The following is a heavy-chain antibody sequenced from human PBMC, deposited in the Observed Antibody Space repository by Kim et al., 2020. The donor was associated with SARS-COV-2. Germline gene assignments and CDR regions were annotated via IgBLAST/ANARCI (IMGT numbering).Heavy chain of an antibody. V-gene: IGHV3-11*01. Sequence: GGSLRLSCAASGFTFSDYYMSWIRQAPGKGLEWVSYISGSGGTIYYADSVKGRFTISRDNAKNSLYLQMNSLRAEDTAVYYCARVGTAMVLGADLDYWGQGTLVTVSS. D-gene: IGHD5-18*01. CDR3: ARVGTAMVLGADLDY. CDR1: GFTFSDYY. J-gene: IGHJ4*02. CDR2: ISGSGGTI.